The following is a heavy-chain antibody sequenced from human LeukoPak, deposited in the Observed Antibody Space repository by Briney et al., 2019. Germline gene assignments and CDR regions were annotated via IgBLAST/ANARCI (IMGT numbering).Heavy chain of an antibody. CDR3: ARESGYFPDY. J-gene: IGHJ4*02. CDR2: INSDGSST. D-gene: IGHD3-3*01. CDR1: GFTFSSYW. Sequence: PGGSLRLSCSASGFTFSSYWMHWVRQAPGKGLVWVSRINSDGSSTSYADSVKGRFTISRDNAKNMLYLQMNSLRADDTAVYYCARESGYFPDYWGQGPLVTVSS. V-gene: IGHV3-74*01.